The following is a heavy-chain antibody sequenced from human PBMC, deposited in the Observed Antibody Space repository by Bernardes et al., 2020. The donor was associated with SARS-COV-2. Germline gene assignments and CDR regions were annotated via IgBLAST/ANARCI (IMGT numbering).Heavy chain of an antibody. CDR1: GYSFTSYW. CDR2: IYPGDSDT. J-gene: IGHJ3*02. CDR3: ARRILLYYPGNPDAFDI. Sequence: GESLKISCKGSGYSFTSYWIGWVRQMPGKGLEWMGIIYPGDSDTRYSPSFQGQVTISADKSISTAYLQWSSLKASDTAMYYCARRILLYYPGNPDAFDIWGQGTMVTVSS. D-gene: IGHD1-26*01. V-gene: IGHV5-51*01.